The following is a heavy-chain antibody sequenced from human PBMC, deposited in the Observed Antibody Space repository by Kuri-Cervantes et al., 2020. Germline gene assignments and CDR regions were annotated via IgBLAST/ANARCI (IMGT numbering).Heavy chain of an antibody. CDR3: ARDDDTDYYYYYMDV. J-gene: IGHJ6*03. D-gene: IGHD3-22*01. Sequence: SQTLSLTCAVSGDSISSGYFWGWIRQPPGKGLEWIGNIYHTGSTYYNPSLKSRVTISVDTSKNQFSLKLSSVTAADTAVYYCARDDDTDYYYYYMDVWGKGTTVTVSS. CDR1: GDSISSGYF. CDR2: IYHTGST. V-gene: IGHV4-38-2*02.